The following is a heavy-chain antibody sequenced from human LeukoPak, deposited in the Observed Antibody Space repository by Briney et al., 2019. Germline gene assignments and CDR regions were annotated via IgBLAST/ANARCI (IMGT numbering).Heavy chain of an antibody. V-gene: IGHV7-4-1*02. CDR3: ARGEQLVGRRYYYGMDV. J-gene: IGHJ6*02. D-gene: IGHD6-13*01. Sequence: ASVKVSCKASGYTFTSYGISWVRQAPGQGLEWMGWINTNTGNPTYAQGFTGRFVFSLDTSVSTAYLQISSLKAEDTAVYYCARGEQLVGRRYYYGMDVWGQGTTVTVSS. CDR1: GYTFTSYG. CDR2: INTNTGNP.